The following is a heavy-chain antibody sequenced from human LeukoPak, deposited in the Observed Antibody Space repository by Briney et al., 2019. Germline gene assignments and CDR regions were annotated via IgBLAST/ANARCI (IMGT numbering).Heavy chain of an antibody. Sequence: GGSLRLSCAVSGITLSNYGMSWVCQAPGKGLEWVAGIGGSGAGTNYADSVKGRFTISRDNSKNTLYLQMNSLRVEDTAVYFCAKRGVVIRVILVGFHKEAYYFDSWGQGALVTVSS. D-gene: IGHD3-22*01. J-gene: IGHJ4*02. CDR3: AKRGVVIRVILVGFHKEAYYFDS. CDR2: IGGSGAGT. CDR1: GITLSNYG. V-gene: IGHV3-23*01.